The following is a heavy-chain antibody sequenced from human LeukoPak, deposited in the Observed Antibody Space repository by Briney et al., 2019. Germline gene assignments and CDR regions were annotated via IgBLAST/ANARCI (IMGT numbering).Heavy chain of an antibody. V-gene: IGHV3-9*01. CDR3: AKDRPPSSWYYFDY. CDR2: ISWNSGSI. D-gene: IGHD6-13*01. Sequence: PGRSLRLSYAASGFTFDDYAMHWVRQAPGKRLEWVSGISWNSGSIGYAESVKGRFTISRDHAKNSLYLQMNSLRAEDTALYYCAKDRPPSSWYYFDYWGQGTLVTVSS. J-gene: IGHJ4*02. CDR1: GFTFDDYA.